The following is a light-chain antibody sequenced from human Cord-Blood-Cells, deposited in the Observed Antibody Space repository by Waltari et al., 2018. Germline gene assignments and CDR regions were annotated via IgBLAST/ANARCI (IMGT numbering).Light chain of an antibody. CDR3: CSYAGSVV. CDR1: SSDVGSYNL. CDR2: EGS. J-gene: IGLJ2*01. Sequence: QSALTQHASVSGSPGQSITISCTGTSSDVGSYNLVSWYQQHPGKAPKLMIYEGSKRPSGVSNRCSGSKSGNTASLTISGLQAEDEADYYCCSYAGSVVFGGGTKLTVL. V-gene: IGLV2-23*01.